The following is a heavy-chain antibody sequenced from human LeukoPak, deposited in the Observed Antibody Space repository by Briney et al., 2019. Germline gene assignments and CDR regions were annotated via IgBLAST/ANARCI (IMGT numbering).Heavy chain of an antibody. J-gene: IGHJ4*02. Sequence: SQTLSLTCAISGDSVSSNNAAWSWIRKSPSRGLEWLGRTYYRSKWYNDYAVSVKSRVNINADTSKNQFSLHLNSVTPEDTAVYYCARDQGSNGDLDYWGQGTLVTVSS. CDR2: TYYRSKWYN. CDR1: GDSVSSNNAA. CDR3: ARDQGSNGDLDY. V-gene: IGHV6-1*01. D-gene: IGHD6-19*01.